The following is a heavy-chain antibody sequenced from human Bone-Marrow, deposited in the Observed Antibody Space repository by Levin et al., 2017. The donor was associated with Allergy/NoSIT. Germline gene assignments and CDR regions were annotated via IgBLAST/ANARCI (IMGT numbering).Heavy chain of an antibody. CDR3: ATIGDDLDY. D-gene: IGHD3-10*01. Sequence: PGGSLRLSCAVSGFSFSSHWMTWVRQAPGRGLEWVASIKQDGSETYYGDSVKGRFTISRDNAQNSVFLQMQSLRAEDTALYYCATIGDDLDYWGQGTRVTVAS. J-gene: IGHJ4*02. CDR2: IKQDGSET. CDR1: GFSFSSHW. V-gene: IGHV3-7*01.